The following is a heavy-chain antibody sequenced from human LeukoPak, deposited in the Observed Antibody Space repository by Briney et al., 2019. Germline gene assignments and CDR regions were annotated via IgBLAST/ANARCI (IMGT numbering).Heavy chain of an antibody. CDR3: ARDPGSSSPYGFDP. V-gene: IGHV4-59*01. J-gene: IGHJ5*02. D-gene: IGHD6-19*01. CDR1: GGSISSYY. CDR2: IYYSGST. Sequence: SETLSLTCTVSGGSISSYYWSWIREPTGKGLEWIGYIYYSGSTNYNPSLKCRVTISVDTSKNQFSLKLSSVTAADTAVYYCARDPGSSSPYGFDPWGQGTLVTVSS.